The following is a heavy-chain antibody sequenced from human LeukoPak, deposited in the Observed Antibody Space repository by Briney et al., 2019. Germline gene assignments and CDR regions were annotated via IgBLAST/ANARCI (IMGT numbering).Heavy chain of an antibody. CDR3: ARESSSSAAYYYYGMDV. D-gene: IGHD6-6*01. Sequence: GGSLRLSCVASGFTLSSYEMHWVRQAPGKGLEWVSYISSSGSTIYYADSVKGRLTISRDNAKNSLYLQMNSLRAEDTAVYYCARESSSSAAYYYYGMDVWGQGTTVTVSS. CDR1: GFTLSSYE. CDR2: ISSSGSTI. V-gene: IGHV3-48*03. J-gene: IGHJ6*02.